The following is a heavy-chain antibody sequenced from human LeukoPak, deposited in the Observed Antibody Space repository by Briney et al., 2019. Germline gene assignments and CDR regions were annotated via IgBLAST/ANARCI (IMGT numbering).Heavy chain of an antibody. CDR3: ARGHYYDSSGSKWGFDY. J-gene: IGHJ4*02. CDR1: GFTFSSYN. Sequence: GGTLRLSCAASGFTFSSYNMNWVRQAPGKGVGWVSYISSYSSNIYYADSGKGRFTISRDNAKNSLYLQMNSLRAEDTAVYYCARGHYYDSSGSKWGFDYWGQGTLVTVSS. D-gene: IGHD3-22*01. V-gene: IGHV3-48*01. CDR2: ISSYSSNI.